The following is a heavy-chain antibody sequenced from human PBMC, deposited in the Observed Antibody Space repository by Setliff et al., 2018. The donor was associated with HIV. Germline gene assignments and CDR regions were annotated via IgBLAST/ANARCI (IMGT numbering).Heavy chain of an antibody. CDR2: IYYTGFA. J-gene: IGHJ6*03. V-gene: IGHV4-39*02. Sequence: PSETLSLTCSVSGDSISSGSYFWGWIRQTPGKGLEWIGNIYYTGFAYYNPSLKSRVTISLDTSKTHFSLNLKSVTAADTAVYYCALTGHRLLRGYMDVWGKGTTVTVSS. CDR3: ALTGHRLLRGYMDV. D-gene: IGHD2-15*01. CDR1: GDSISSGSYF.